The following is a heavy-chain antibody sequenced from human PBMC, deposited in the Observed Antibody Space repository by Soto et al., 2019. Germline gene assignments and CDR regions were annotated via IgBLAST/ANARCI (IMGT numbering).Heavy chain of an antibody. V-gene: IGHV1-18*01. Sequence: ASVKVSCKASGYTFTSYGISWVRQAPGQGLEWMGWISAYNGNTNYAQKLQGRVTMTTDTSTGTAYMELRSLRSDDTAVYYCARYCTNGVCSQEYFDYWGQGTLVTVSS. CDR2: ISAYNGNT. D-gene: IGHD2-8*01. CDR3: ARYCTNGVCSQEYFDY. J-gene: IGHJ4*02. CDR1: GYTFTSYG.